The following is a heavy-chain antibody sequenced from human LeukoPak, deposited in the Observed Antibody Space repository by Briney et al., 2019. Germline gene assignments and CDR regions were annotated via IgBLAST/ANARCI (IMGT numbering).Heavy chain of an antibody. V-gene: IGHV1-46*01. CDR3: ARGRTSIAVAGTGIYYYYGMDV. CDR1: GGTFSSYA. D-gene: IGHD6-19*01. J-gene: IGHJ6*02. Sequence: ASVKVSCKASGGTFSSYAISWVRQAPGQGLEWMGIINPSGGSTSYAQKFQGRVTMTRDTSKNQFSLKLSSVTAADTAVYYCARGRTSIAVAGTGIYYYYGMDVWGQGTTVTVSS. CDR2: INPSGGST.